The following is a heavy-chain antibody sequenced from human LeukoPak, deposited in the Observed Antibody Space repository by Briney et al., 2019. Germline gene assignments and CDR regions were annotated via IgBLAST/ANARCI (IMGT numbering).Heavy chain of an antibody. CDR2: INHSGTT. J-gene: IGHJ6*03. CDR1: GGSFSGYY. V-gene: IGHV4-34*01. D-gene: IGHD6-13*01. CDR3: ASSRGYSSSLWYYYMDV. Sequence: SETLSLTCAVYGGSFSGYYWSWIRQPPGKGLEWIGEINHSGTTNYNPSLKRRVTISIETSRNQFSLKMSSLTAADTGVYYCASSRGYSSSLWYYYMDVWGKGTTVTLSS.